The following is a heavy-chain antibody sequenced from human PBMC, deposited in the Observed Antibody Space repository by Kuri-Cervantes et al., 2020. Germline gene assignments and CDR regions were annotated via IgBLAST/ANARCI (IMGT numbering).Heavy chain of an antibody. D-gene: IGHD4-17*01. CDR3: ARGGWDSKPPRRLRFRYFDL. V-gene: IGHV3-15*01. J-gene: IGHJ2*01. Sequence: GESLKISCAASGFTFSNAWMSWVRQAPGKGLEWVGRIKSKTDGGTTDYAAPVKGRFTISRDDSKNTLYLQMNSLKTEDTAVYYCARGGWDSKPPRRLRFRYFDLWGRGTLVTVSS. CDR1: GFTFSNAW. CDR2: IKSKTDGGTT.